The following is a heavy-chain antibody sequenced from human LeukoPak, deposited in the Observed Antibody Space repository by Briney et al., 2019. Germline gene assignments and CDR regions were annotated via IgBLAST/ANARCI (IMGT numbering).Heavy chain of an antibody. Sequence: PGRSLRLSCAASGFTFSSYWMSWVRQAPGKGLEWVANIKQNGSEKYYVDSVKGRFTISRDNAKNSLYLQMNSLRAEDTAVYYCARDPRWSGSPYYYYYYMDVWGKGTTVTVSS. V-gene: IGHV3-7*01. CDR2: IKQNGSEK. CDR3: ARDPRWSGSPYYYYYYMDV. J-gene: IGHJ6*03. D-gene: IGHD4-23*01. CDR1: GFTFSSYW.